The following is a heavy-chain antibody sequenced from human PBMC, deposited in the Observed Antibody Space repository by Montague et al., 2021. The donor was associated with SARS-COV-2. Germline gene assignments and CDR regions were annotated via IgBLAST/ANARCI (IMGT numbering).Heavy chain of an antibody. Sequence: SETLSLTCTVSGGSISSYYWRWIRQPPGKGLEWIGYIYYSGSTNYNPSLKSRVTISVDTSKNQFSLKLSSVTAADTAVYHCARHLRQQLVNEGLFDYWGQGTLVTVSS. CDR3: ARHLRQQLVNEGLFDY. CDR2: IYYSGST. D-gene: IGHD6-13*01. V-gene: IGHV4-59*08. CDR1: GGSISSYY. J-gene: IGHJ4*02.